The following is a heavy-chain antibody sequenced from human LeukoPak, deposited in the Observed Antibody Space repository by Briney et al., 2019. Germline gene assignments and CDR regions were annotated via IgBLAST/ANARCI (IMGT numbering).Heavy chain of an antibody. Sequence: GGSLRLSCAVSGFTFSSYSMNWVRQAPGKGLEWVSSISSSSSYIYYADSVKGRFTISRDNAKNSLYLQMNSLRAEDTAVYYCARDHYYYDSSGYYHWGQGTLVTVSS. CDR2: ISSSSSYI. D-gene: IGHD3-22*01. CDR1: GFTFSSYS. CDR3: ARDHYYYDSSGYYH. V-gene: IGHV3-21*01. J-gene: IGHJ5*02.